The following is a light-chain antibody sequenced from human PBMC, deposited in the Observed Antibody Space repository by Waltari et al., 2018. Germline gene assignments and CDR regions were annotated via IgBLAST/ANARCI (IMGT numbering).Light chain of an antibody. CDR3: QQRFTWPSIT. CDR1: QSVNSY. CDR2: DAS. J-gene: IGKJ5*01. Sequence: EIVLTQSPATLSLSPGERATLSCRTSQSVNSYLAWYQHKPGQAPRLLIYDASNRATGIPARFSCSGSGTDFTLTISSLAPDDFALYYCQQRFTWPSITFGQGTRLEIK. V-gene: IGKV3-11*01.